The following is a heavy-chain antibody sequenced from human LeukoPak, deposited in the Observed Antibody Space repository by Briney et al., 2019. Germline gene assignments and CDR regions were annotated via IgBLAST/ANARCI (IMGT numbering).Heavy chain of an antibody. D-gene: IGHD6-19*01. CDR1: GGSISSYY. CDR3: ARDRFGVAASYYYYMDV. Sequence: SETLSLTCTVSGGSISSYYWSWIRQPPGKGLEWIGYIYYSGSTNYNPSLKSRVTISVDTSKNQFSLKLSSVTAADTAVYYCARDRFGVAASYYYYMDVWGKGTTVTVSS. CDR2: IYYSGST. J-gene: IGHJ6*03. V-gene: IGHV4-59*01.